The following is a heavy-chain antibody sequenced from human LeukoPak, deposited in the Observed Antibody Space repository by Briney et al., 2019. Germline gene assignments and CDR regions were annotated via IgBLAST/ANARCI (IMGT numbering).Heavy chain of an antibody. CDR2: ISWNSGSI. J-gene: IGHJ4*02. CDR1: GFTFDDYA. D-gene: IGHD3-10*01. CDR3: AKALSYYGSGSYSAPGYFDY. Sequence: GRSLRLSCAASGFTFDDYAMHWVRQAPGKGLEWVSCISWNSGSIGYADSVKGRFTISRDNAKNSLYLQMNSLRAEDTALYYCAKALSYYGSGSYSAPGYFDYWGQGTLVTVSS. V-gene: IGHV3-9*01.